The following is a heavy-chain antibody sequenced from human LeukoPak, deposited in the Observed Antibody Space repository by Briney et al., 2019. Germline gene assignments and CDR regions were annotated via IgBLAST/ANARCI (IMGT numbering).Heavy chain of an antibody. CDR2: IRASGGGP. CDR1: GLTFSSYA. Sequence: GGSLRLSCAVSGLTFSSYAMSGVRQAPGKGLEWVSGIRASGGGPTYADSVKGRFTISRDNSKNTLYLQMDGLRADDTAVYYCALDLTAFDFWGQGTLVTVSS. CDR3: ALDLTAFDF. J-gene: IGHJ4*02. V-gene: IGHV3-23*01. D-gene: IGHD2-21*02.